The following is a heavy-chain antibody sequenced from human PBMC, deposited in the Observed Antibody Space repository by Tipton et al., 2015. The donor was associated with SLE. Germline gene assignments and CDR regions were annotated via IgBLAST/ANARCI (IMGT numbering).Heavy chain of an antibody. J-gene: IGHJ4*02. V-gene: IGHV4-4*07. Sequence: GLVKPSETLSLTCTVSGVSVSSNYWSWLRQPAGKGLEWIGRVYTSGSSNYNPSLKSRVTMSVDTSKNQVSLRLRSVTAADTAVYYCARNPSDGLSGFDFWGQGTLVTVSS. CDR1: GVSVSSNY. D-gene: IGHD3/OR15-3a*01. CDR3: ARNPSDGLSGFDF. CDR2: VYTSGSS.